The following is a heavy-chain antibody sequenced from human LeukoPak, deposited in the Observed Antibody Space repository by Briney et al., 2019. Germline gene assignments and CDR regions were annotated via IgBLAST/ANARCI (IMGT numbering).Heavy chain of an antibody. CDR3: ARVGAIKYFDY. CDR2: INPNSGGT. D-gene: IGHD1-26*01. V-gene: IGHV1-2*02. Sequence: VSVKVSCKASGYTFTGYYMHWVRQAPGPRLEWMGWINPNSGGTNYAQKFQGRVTMTRDTSISTAYMELSRLRSDDTAVYYCARVGAIKYFDYWGQGTLVTVSS. CDR1: GYTFTGYY. J-gene: IGHJ4*02.